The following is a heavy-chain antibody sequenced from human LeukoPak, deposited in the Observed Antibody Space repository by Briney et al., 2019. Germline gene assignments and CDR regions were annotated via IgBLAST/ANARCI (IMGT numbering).Heavy chain of an antibody. V-gene: IGHV3-30*18. Sequence: GGSLRLSCAASGLTFTNYGXXAVXXAPGKXXECVAXISYDGSNKFYADSVKGRFTLSRENSKNPVYLQMHSLRVEDTAVYYCAKDRRATGTHFDFWGQGTLVTVSS. CDR3: AKDRRATGTHFDF. J-gene: IGHJ4*02. CDR1: GLTFTNYG. CDR2: ISYDGSNK. D-gene: IGHD1-1*01.